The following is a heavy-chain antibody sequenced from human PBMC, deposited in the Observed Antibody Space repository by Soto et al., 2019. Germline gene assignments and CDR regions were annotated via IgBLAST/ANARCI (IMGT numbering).Heavy chain of an antibody. D-gene: IGHD2-2*01. CDR1: GYSFTSYW. CDR3: VRILGYCSSTSCSRGYYYYGMDV. CDR2: IYPGDSDT. Sequence: GESLKISCKGSGYSFTSYWIGWVRQMPGKRLEWMGIIYPGDSDTRYSPSFQGQVTISADKSISTAYLQWSSLKASDTAMYYCVRILGYCSSTSCSRGYYYYGMDVWGQGTTVTVSS. V-gene: IGHV5-51*01. J-gene: IGHJ6*02.